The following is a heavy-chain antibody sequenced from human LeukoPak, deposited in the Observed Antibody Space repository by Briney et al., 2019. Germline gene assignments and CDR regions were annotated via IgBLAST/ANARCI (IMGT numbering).Heavy chain of an antibody. D-gene: IGHD2-2*01. CDR1: GYTFTSYD. V-gene: IGHV1-8*01. CDR2: MNPNSGNT. CDR3: ARGRRIVVPAARTRVNWFDP. J-gene: IGHJ5*02. Sequence: ASVKVSCKASGYTFTSYDINWVRQATGQGLEWMGWMNPNSGNTGYAQKFQGRVTMTRNTSISTAYMELSSLRSEDTAVYYCARGRRIVVPAARTRVNWFDPWGQGTLVTVSP.